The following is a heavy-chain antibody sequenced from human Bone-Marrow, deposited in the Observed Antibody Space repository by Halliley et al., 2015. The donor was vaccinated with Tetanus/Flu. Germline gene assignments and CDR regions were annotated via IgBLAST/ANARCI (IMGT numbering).Heavy chain of an antibody. CDR2: LSSSGDV. J-gene: IGHJ5*01. CDR3: ARGFSGSSRGFDF. Sequence: LGWVAYLSSSGDVFYADSVKGRFTISRDNAKNSLYLQMNSLRAEDTAVYYCARGFSGSSRGFDFWGQGTLVSVSS. D-gene: IGHD3-10*01. V-gene: IGHV3-48*03.